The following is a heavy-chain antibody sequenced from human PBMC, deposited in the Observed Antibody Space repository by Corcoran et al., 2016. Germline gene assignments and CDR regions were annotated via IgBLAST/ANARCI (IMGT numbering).Heavy chain of an antibody. D-gene: IGHD6-19*01. CDR2: VYYSGST. CDR3: AGAEFYGGGWGYFDL. CDR1: GGSVSSGSYY. V-gene: IGHV4-61*01. J-gene: IGHJ2*01. Sequence: QVQLQESGPGLVKPSETLSLSCTVSGGSVSSGSYYWNWIRQPPGKGLEWIGYVYYSGSTNYNPSLKSRVTMSVDTSKNQFSLKLSSVTAADTAVYYCAGAEFYGGGWGYFDLWGRGTLVTVSS.